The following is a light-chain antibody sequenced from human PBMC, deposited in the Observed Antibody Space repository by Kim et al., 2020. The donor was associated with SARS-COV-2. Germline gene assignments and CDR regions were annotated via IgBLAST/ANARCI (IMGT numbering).Light chain of an antibody. V-gene: IGKV3-11*01. CDR2: DAS. Sequence: YPGERATLSCRASQSVSSYLAWYQQKPGQAPRLLIYDASNRATGIPARFSGSGSGTDFTLTINSLEPEDFAVYYCQQRSNWPPWTFGQGTKVDIK. CDR1: QSVSSY. J-gene: IGKJ1*01. CDR3: QQRSNWPPWT.